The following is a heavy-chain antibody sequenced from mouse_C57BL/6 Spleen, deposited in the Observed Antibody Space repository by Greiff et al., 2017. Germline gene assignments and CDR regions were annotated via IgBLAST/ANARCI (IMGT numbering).Heavy chain of an antibody. CDR1: GYTFTDYN. CDR3: GWGYGYFDD. Sequence: VQLKQSGPELVKPGASVKMSCKASGYTFTDYNMHWVKQSHGKSLEWIGYINPNNGGTSYNQKFKGKATLTVNKSSSTAYMELRSLTSEDSAVYYCGWGYGYFDDWGTGTTLTVSS. CDR2: INPNNGGT. J-gene: IGHJ2*01. V-gene: IGHV1-22*01. D-gene: IGHD2-2*01.